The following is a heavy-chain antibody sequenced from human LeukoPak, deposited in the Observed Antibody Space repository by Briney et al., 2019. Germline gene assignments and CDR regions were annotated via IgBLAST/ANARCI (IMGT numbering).Heavy chain of an antibody. CDR3: ARRAYCGGDCTRAYYSYFAMDV. D-gene: IGHD2-21*02. J-gene: IGHJ6*02. V-gene: IGHV5-51*01. Sequence: GESLKISCKGSGYSFTNYWIGWVRQMPGKGLEWMGIIYPGDSHTSYSPSFQGQVTISADKSITTAYLQWSSLKASDTAVYYCARRAYCGGDCTRAYYSYFAMDVWGQGTTVTVSS. CDR1: GYSFTNYW. CDR2: IYPGDSHT.